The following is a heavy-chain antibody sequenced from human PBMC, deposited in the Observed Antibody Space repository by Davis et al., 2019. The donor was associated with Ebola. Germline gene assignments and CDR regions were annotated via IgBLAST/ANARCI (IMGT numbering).Heavy chain of an antibody. Sequence: GGSLRLSFAASGFTFSSYAMNWVRQAPGTGLVWVSAISGSGGSTYFADSVKGRFTISRDNSKNTLSLQMNSLRADDTAVYYCDARPCRGNTCYTWGEDVWGQGTTVTVSS. J-gene: IGHJ6*02. CDR2: ISGSGGST. D-gene: IGHD2-15*01. CDR3: DARPCRGNTCYTWGEDV. V-gene: IGHV3-23*01. CDR1: GFTFSSYA.